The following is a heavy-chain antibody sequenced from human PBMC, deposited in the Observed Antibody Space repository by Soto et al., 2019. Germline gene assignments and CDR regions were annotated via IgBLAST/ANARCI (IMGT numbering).Heavy chain of an antibody. CDR1: GYTFTSYG. V-gene: IGHV1-18*01. Sequence: GASVKVSCKASGYTFTSYGITWVRQAPGQGLEWMAWISAYNGNTNYAQKLQGRVTMTTDTSTTTAYMELRSLRSDDTAVYYCARDAPYGDPENFHHWGQGTLVTVSS. D-gene: IGHD4-17*01. CDR2: ISAYNGNT. J-gene: IGHJ1*01. CDR3: ARDAPYGDPENFHH.